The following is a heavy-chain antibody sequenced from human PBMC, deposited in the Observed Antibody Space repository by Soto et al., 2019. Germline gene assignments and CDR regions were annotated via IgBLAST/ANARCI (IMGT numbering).Heavy chain of an antibody. V-gene: IGHV4-34*01. CDR2: INHSGVT. Sequence: QVQLQQWGAGLLKPSGTLSLTCAVYGGSFSGYYWSWIRQPPGKGLEWIGEINHSGVTNYKPSVKRRVTISVDTSKNQFSLQLKSVTAADTALYYWARFSGSYYYAMDVWGQGSTVTVSS. CDR3: ARFSGSYYYAMDV. CDR1: GGSFSGYY. D-gene: IGHD6-19*01. J-gene: IGHJ6*02.